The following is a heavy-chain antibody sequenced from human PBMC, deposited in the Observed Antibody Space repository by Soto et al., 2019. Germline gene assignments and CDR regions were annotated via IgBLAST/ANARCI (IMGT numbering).Heavy chain of an antibody. V-gene: IGHV1-3*01. D-gene: IGHD3-22*01. J-gene: IGHJ4*02. CDR3: ATDYDSSGSRTTGWDY. CDR1: GYTFTSYA. Sequence: QVPLVQSGAEVKKPGASVKVSCKASGYTFTSYAMHWVRQAPGQRLEWMGWINAGNGNTKYSQKFQGRVTITRDTSASTAYMELSSLRSEDTAVYYCATDYDSSGSRTTGWDYWGQGTLVTVSS. CDR2: INAGNGNT.